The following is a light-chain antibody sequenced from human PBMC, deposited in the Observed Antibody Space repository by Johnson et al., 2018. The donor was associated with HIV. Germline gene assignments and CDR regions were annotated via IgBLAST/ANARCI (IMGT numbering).Light chain of an antibody. CDR3: GTWDSSLSANV. J-gene: IGLJ1*01. CDR1: SSNIGNNY. CDR2: ENV. V-gene: IGLV1-51*02. Sequence: HSVLTQPPSVSAAPGQKVTISCSGSSSNIGNNYVSWYQQLPGTAPKLLVYENVKRPSGIPDRFSGSKSGTSATLGITGLQTGDEADYYCGTWDSSLSANVFGTATKVTVL.